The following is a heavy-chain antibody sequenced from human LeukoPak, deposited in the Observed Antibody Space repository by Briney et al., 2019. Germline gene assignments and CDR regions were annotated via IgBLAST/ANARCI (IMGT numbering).Heavy chain of an antibody. CDR1: GFTFSSYW. CDR2: IKQDASQE. J-gene: IGHJ4*02. CDR3: ARGVVYPAWSGPHWSDY. Sequence: GGSLRLSCAASGFTFSSYWMSWVRQAPGKGPEWVAHIKQDASQEYHVDSVKGRFTISRDNAKNSLYLQMNSLRAEDTAVYYCARGVVYPAWSGPHWSDYWGQGALSPSPQ. D-gene: IGHD3-3*01. V-gene: IGHV3-7*01.